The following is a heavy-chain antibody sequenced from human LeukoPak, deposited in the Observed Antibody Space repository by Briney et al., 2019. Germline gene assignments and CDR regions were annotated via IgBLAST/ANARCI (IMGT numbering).Heavy chain of an antibody. CDR2: ISYDGSNK. D-gene: IGHD2-2*01. V-gene: IGHV3-30*04. CDR1: GFTFSSYA. CDR3: ARDQGGLGQYIVVVPAAIDYYGMDV. Sequence: SGGSLRLSCAASGFTFSSYAMHWVRQAPGKGLEWVAVISYDGSNKYYADSVKGRFTISRDNSKNTLYLQMNSLRAEDTAVYYCARDQGGLGQYIVVVPAAIDYYGMDVWGQGATVTVSS. J-gene: IGHJ6*02.